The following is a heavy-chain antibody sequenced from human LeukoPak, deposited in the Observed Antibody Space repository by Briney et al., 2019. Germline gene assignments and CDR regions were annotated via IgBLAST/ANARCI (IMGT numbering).Heavy chain of an antibody. CDR1: GFTFINAW. V-gene: IGHV3-15*01. D-gene: IGHD5-24*01. Sequence: PGGSLRLSCAASGFTFINAWMTWVRQVPGKGLEWVGRIKSKTDGGTTDFAAPVTGRFTISRDDSKDMMFLQMDSLKTEDTAVYYCVTARRNANGYFPFDYWGQGALVAVSS. CDR3: VTARRNANGYFPFDY. CDR2: IKSKTDGGTT. J-gene: IGHJ4*02.